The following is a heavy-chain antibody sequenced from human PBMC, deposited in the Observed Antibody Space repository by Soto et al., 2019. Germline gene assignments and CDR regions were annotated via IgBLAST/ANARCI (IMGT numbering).Heavy chain of an antibody. Sequence: QVLLVESGGGVVQPGRSLRLSCAASGFTFSSYGMHWVRQAPGKGLEWVAVISYDGSNKYYADSVKGRFTISRDNSKNTLYLQMNSLRAEDTAVYYCAKEPEMATIFGGMDVWGQGTTVTVSS. J-gene: IGHJ6*02. CDR2: ISYDGSNK. D-gene: IGHD5-12*01. CDR3: AKEPEMATIFGGMDV. CDR1: GFTFSSYG. V-gene: IGHV3-30*18.